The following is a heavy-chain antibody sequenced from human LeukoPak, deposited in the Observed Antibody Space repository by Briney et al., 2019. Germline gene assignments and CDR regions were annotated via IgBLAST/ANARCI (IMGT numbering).Heavy chain of an antibody. CDR1: GYTFTSYY. J-gene: IGHJ4*02. Sequence: SVKVSCKASGYTFTSYYMHWVRQAPGQGLEWMGRIIPIFGTANYAQKFQGRVTITTDESTSTAYMELSSLRSEDTAVYYCASSELVGMDYWGQGTLVTVSS. CDR3: ASSELVGMDY. CDR2: IIPIFGTA. D-gene: IGHD1-7*01. V-gene: IGHV1-69*05.